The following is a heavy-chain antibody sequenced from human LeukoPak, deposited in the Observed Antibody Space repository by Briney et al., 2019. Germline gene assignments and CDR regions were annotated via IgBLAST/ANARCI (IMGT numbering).Heavy chain of an antibody. CDR3: ARGTAGYHSSYFNY. CDR2: INSDGSAT. D-gene: IGHD3-16*02. CDR1: GFTFGSPW. Sequence: GGSLRLSCAASGFTFGSPWMHWVRQAPGKGLVWVSRINSDGSATAYADSVKGRFTISRDNAENTLYLQMNSLRAEDTAVYYCARGTAGYHSSYFNYWGQGTLVTVSS. V-gene: IGHV3-74*01. J-gene: IGHJ4*02.